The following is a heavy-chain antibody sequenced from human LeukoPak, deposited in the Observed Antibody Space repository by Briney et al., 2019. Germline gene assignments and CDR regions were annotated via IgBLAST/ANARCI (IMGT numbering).Heavy chain of an antibody. Sequence: GRTLRLSYAASGFTFSNAWMSWVPQAPGKGLEWVGRLKSKTDDGTTAYAAPVKGRFTIPRDDSKNTLYLQMNSLKTEDTAVYYWTTDPHFGDSSSRYWGYWGQGTLVTVSS. D-gene: IGHD6-13*01. CDR2: LKSKTDDGTT. V-gene: IGHV3-15*01. CDR3: TTDPHFGDSSSRYWGY. CDR1: GFTFSNAW. J-gene: IGHJ4*02.